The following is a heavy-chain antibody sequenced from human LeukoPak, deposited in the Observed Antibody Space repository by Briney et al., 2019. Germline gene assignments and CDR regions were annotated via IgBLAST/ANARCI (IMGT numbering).Heavy chain of an antibody. CDR2: IGTAGDT. Sequence: PGGSLRLSCAASGFTFSSYDMHWVRQAPGKGLEWVSVIGTAGDTYYPGSVEGRFTISRENARNSLYLQMNSLRAEDTAVYYCARDRRGPDYTGNLDYWGQGTLVTVSS. CDR3: ARDRRGPDYTGNLDY. J-gene: IGHJ4*02. CDR1: GFTFSSYD. V-gene: IGHV3-13*04. D-gene: IGHD4-11*01.